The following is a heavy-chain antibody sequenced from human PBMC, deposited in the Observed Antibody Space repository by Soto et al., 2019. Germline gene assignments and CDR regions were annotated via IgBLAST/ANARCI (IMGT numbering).Heavy chain of an antibody. CDR3: ARDAEITIFGVDYYYGMDV. V-gene: IGHV3-33*01. D-gene: IGHD3-3*01. CDR2: IWYDGSNK. J-gene: IGHJ6*02. CDR1: GFTFSSYG. Sequence: GGSLRLSCAASGFTFSSYGMHWVRQAPGKGLEWVAVIWYDGSNKYYADSVKGRFTISRDNSKNTLYLQMNSLRAEDTAVYYCARDAEITIFGVDYYYGMDVWGQGTTVTVSS.